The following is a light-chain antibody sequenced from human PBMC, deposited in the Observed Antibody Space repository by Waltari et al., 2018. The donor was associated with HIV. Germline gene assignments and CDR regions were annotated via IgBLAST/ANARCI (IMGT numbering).Light chain of an antibody. CDR3: MQGTHWPPT. J-gene: IGKJ1*01. CDR1: QSLVYSDGNTY. Sequence: DVVMTQSPLSLPVTLVQTASISCRSCQSLVYSDGNTYLTWFQQRPGQSPRRLIYKVSNRDSGVPDRFSGSGSGTDVTLKISRVEAEDVGVYYCMQGTHWPPTFGQGTKGEIK. CDR2: KVS. V-gene: IGKV2-30*01.